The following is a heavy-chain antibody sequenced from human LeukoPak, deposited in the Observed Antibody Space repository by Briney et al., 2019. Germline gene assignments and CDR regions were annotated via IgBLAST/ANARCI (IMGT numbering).Heavy chain of an antibody. D-gene: IGHD4-17*01. CDR2: ITNSGSTT. CDR1: GFTFGNFA. V-gene: IGHV3-23*01. Sequence: GGSLRPSCAASGFTFGNFAMSWVRQPPGKGLEWLSAITNSGSTTYSADSVKGRFTIPRDNSKNTLYLQMNSLRAEDTAVYYCAKDERDCGDLFDYWGQGTLVTVSS. J-gene: IGHJ4*02. CDR3: AKDERDCGDLFDY.